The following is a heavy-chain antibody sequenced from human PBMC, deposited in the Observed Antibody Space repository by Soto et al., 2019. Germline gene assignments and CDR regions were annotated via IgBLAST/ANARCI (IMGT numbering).Heavy chain of an antibody. D-gene: IGHD6-25*01. Sequence: QVQLVQSEGELRQPGASVTVSCRASGYTFTSYGIIWVRQAPGQGLEWMGEISPNSGATTYAPHLQGTLTLTTDTSTSTDYMELRSLSSDDTAIYYCVREMWTRSGPQNFFDYWGLGALVTVSS. J-gene: IGHJ4*02. CDR2: ISPNSGAT. V-gene: IGHV1-18*01. CDR1: GYTFTSYG. CDR3: VREMWTRSGPQNFFDY.